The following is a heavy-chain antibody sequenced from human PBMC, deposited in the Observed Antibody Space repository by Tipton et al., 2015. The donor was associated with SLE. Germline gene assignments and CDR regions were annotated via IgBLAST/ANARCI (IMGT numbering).Heavy chain of an antibody. Sequence: LRLSCALSGRSFSGYHWSWVRQPPGKGLEWIGEINHNRNTNYNSSLKSRVTISIDTSSKNLSLKLTSVTAADAAVYYCTRGVSGYYDYYYMDVWDKGTTVTVSS. V-gene: IGHV4-34*01. CDR2: INHNRNT. CDR1: GRSFSGYH. J-gene: IGHJ6*03. D-gene: IGHD6-19*01. CDR3: TRGVSGYYDYYYMDV.